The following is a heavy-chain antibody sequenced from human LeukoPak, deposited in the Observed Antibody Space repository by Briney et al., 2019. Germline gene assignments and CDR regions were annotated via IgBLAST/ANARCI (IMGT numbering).Heavy chain of an antibody. CDR1: SESFSGGY. Sequence: SETLSLTXSVYSESFSGGYWSWIRQPPGKGLDWIGEISDNEGIKYSPSLKSRVTISVDTSKNQFSLKLTSVTAADTAVYYCARGLDRSKTGCWGQGSLVTVSS. D-gene: IGHD3-22*01. V-gene: IGHV4-34*01. J-gene: IGHJ4*02. CDR3: ARGLDRSKTGC. CDR2: ISDNEGI.